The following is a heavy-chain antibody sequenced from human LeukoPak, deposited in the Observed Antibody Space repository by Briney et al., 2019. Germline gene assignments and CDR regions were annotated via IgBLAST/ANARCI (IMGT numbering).Heavy chain of an antibody. CDR3: AKDTGYSYEDGCVY. CDR1: GFTFDDYA. D-gene: IGHD5-18*01. Sequence: QPGGSLRLSCAASGFTFDDYAMHWVRQAPGKGLEWVSGISWNSGSIGYADSVKGRFTISRDNAKNSLYLQMNSLRAEDTALYYCAKDTGYSYEDGCVYWGQGTLVTVSS. V-gene: IGHV3-9*01. CDR2: ISWNSGSI. J-gene: IGHJ4*02.